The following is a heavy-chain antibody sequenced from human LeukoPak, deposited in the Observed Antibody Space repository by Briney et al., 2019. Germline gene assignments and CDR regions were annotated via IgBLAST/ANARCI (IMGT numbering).Heavy chain of an antibody. J-gene: IGHJ4*02. Sequence: SETLSLTCTVSGGSISSSSYYWGWIRQPPGKGLEWIGRFYTSGSTNCNPSLKSRVTISVDTSKNQFSLKLSSVTAADTAVYYCARGRDGYNFLNRGEYYYFDYWGQGTLVTVSS. D-gene: IGHD5-24*01. CDR2: FYTSGST. CDR1: GGSISSSSYY. V-gene: IGHV4-61*02. CDR3: ARGRDGYNFLNRGEYYYFDY.